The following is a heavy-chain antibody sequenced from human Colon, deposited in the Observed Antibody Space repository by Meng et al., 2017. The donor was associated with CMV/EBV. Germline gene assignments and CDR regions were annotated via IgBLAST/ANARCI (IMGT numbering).Heavy chain of an antibody. V-gene: IGHV4-39*07. Sequence: GSLRLSCTVSGGSIRRSLYYWGWFRQPPGRGLEWIGNIDYAGSSSYHSSLESRVTMSVDTSRNQFSLNLRSVTAADTAVYYCVRDPQRPDYYDSLVYGMDVWGQGTTVTVSS. CDR1: GGSIRRSLYY. J-gene: IGHJ6*02. D-gene: IGHD3-22*01. CDR2: IDYAGSS. CDR3: VRDPQRPDYYDSLVYGMDV.